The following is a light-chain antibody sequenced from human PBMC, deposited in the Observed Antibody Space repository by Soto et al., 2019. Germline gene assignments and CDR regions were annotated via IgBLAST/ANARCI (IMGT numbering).Light chain of an antibody. J-gene: IGLJ2*01. V-gene: IGLV2-8*01. Sequence: QSALTQPPSASGSPGQSVTISCTGTSSDVGGYNYVSWYQQHPGKAPKLMIYEVSKWPSGVPDRFSGSKSGNTASLTVSGLQAEDEADYYCSSYAGNNKLVFGGGTKLTVL. CDR3: SSYAGNNKLV. CDR1: SSDVGGYNY. CDR2: EVS.